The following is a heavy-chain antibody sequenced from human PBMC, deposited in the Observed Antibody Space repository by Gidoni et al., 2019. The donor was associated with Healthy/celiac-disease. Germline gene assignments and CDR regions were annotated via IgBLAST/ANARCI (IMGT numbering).Heavy chain of an antibody. Sequence: QVQLVESGGGVVQPGRSLRLSCAAVGFTFSSYGMHWVRQAPGKGLEVVAVIWYDGSNKYYEDSVKGRFTISRDNSKNTLYLQMNSLRAEDTAVYYCARGGKNYGDYDFDYWGQGTLVTVSS. CDR2: IWYDGSNK. J-gene: IGHJ4*02. V-gene: IGHV3-33*01. CDR1: GFTFSSYG. D-gene: IGHD4-17*01. CDR3: ARGGKNYGDYDFDY.